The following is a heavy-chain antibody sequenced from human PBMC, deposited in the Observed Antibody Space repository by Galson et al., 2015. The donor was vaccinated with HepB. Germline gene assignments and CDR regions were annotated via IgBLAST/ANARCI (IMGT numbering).Heavy chain of an antibody. CDR2: IIPIFGTA. D-gene: IGHD5-12*01. V-gene: IGHV1-69*13. J-gene: IGHJ6*02. CDR3: ARGLVGYSGYDQYYGMDV. CDR1: GGTFSGYA. Sequence: SVKVSCKASGGTFSGYAISWVRQAPGQGLEWMGGIIPIFGTANYAQKFQGRVTITADESTSTAYMELSSLRSEDTAVYYCARGLVGYSGYDQYYGMDVWGQGTTVTVSS.